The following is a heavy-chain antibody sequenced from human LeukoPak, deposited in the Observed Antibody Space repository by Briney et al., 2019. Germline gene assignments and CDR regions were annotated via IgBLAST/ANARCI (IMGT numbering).Heavy chain of an antibody. D-gene: IGHD3-10*01. V-gene: IGHV3-15*01. CDR2: IKSKTDGGTT. J-gene: IGHJ4*02. CDR1: GFTFSNAW. CDR3: TTGTDYYGSGSLGGY. Sequence: GGSVRLSCAAPGFTFSNAWMSWVRQAPGKGLEWVGRIKSKTDGGTTDYAAPVKGRFTISRDDSKNTLYLQMNSLKTEDTAVYYCTTGTDYYGSGSLGGYWGQGTLVTVSS.